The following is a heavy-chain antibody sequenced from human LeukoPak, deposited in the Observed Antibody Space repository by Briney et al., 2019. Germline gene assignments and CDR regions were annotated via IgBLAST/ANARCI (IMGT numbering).Heavy chain of an antibody. CDR1: GFTFSSYW. CDR2: IKQDGSEK. V-gene: IGHV3-7*01. Sequence: GGCLSLSCAASGFTFSSYWMSWVRLAPGKGLEWVANIKQDGSEKYYVDSVKGRFTISRDNAKNSLYLQMNSLRAEDTAVYYCARGGPAAMVDPWGQGTLVTVSS. D-gene: IGHD2-2*01. CDR3: ARGGPAAMVDP. J-gene: IGHJ5*02.